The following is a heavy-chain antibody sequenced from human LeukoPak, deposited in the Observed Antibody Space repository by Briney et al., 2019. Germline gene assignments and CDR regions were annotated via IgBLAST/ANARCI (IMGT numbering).Heavy chain of an antibody. CDR3: AREQNEYSSPTDY. CDR1: GFTFSSYS. Sequence: GGSLRLSCAASGFTFSSYSMNWVRQAPGKGLEWVSSISSSSSYIYYADSVKGRFTISRDNAKNSLYPQMNSLRAEDTAVYYCAREQNEYSSPTDYWGQGTLVTVSS. V-gene: IGHV3-21*01. J-gene: IGHJ4*02. CDR2: ISSSSSYI. D-gene: IGHD6-6*01.